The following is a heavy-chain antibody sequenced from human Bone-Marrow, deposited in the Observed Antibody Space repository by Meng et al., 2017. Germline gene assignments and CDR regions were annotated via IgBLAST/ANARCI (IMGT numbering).Heavy chain of an antibody. D-gene: IGHD4-11*01. CDR3: ARGPTTMAHDFDY. V-gene: IGHV4-34*01. J-gene: IGHJ4*02. Sequence: QGQLHQSGAGLLKPSETLSLTCVVSGGSFSDYYWSWIRQPPGKGLEWIGEINHSGSTNYNPSLEGRATISVDTSQNNLSLRLSSVTAADSAVYYCARGPTTMAHDFDYWGQGTLVTASS. CDR1: GGSFSDYY. CDR2: INHSGST.